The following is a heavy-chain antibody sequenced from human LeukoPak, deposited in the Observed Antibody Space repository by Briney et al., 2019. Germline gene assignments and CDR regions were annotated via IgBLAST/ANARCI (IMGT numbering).Heavy chain of an antibody. CDR1: GGTFSSYA. D-gene: IGHD6-19*01. V-gene: IGHV1-69*04. J-gene: IGHJ4*02. CDR2: IIPILGIA. CDR3: ARDPEQWGNY. Sequence: SVKVSCKASGGTFSSYAISWVRQAPGQGLEWMGRIIPILGIANYAQKFRGRVTITADKSTSTAYMGLSSLRSEDTAVYYCARDPEQWGNYWGQGTLVTVSS.